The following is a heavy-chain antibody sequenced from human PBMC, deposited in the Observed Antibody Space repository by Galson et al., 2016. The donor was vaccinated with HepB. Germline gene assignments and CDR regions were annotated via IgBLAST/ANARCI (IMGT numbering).Heavy chain of an antibody. CDR3: ARLKVSLFGVVVDYYSGMDV. Sequence: SVKVSCKASGYTFSNYGINWVRQAPGQGLEWMRWTSAYHGHTNYAQKIQGRLTMTTDTSTSTAYMELRSLRSDDTAVYYCARLKVSLFGVVVDYYSGMDVWGQGTTVTVSS. CDR1: GYTFSNYG. D-gene: IGHD3-3*01. J-gene: IGHJ6*02. V-gene: IGHV1-18*01. CDR2: TSAYHGHT.